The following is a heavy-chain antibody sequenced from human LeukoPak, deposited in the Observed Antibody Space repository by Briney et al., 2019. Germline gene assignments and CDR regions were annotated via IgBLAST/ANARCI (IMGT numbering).Heavy chain of an antibody. Sequence: PGGALRLSFAASGFTFNSYSMNWVRQAPGKGLEWVSSIGSSSRYIKYAGSMKGRFTLSRDNARNSLYLQMKSLRAQDTAGDYCARDWPLVDPNPFDIGAKGQWSPSLQ. CDR2: IGSSSRYI. CDR3: ARDWPLVDPNPFD. J-gene: IGHJ3*02. V-gene: IGHV3-21*01. D-gene: IGHD2-8*01. CDR1: GFTFNSYS.